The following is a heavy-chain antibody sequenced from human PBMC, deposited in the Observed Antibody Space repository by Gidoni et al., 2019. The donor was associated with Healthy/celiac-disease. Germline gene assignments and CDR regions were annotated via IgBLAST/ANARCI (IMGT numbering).Heavy chain of an antibody. CDR2: IYHSGST. CDR1: GGSISSSNW. D-gene: IGHD2-2*01. J-gene: IGHJ5*02. CDR3: ARILGYGSSTSCYAGNWFDP. Sequence: QVQLQESGPGLVKPSGTLSLTCAVSGGSISSSNWWSWVRQPPGKGLEWMGEIYHSGSTNYNPSLKSRVTISVDKSKNQFSLKLSSVTAADTAVYYCARILGYGSSTSCYAGNWFDPWGQGTLVTVSS. V-gene: IGHV4-4*02.